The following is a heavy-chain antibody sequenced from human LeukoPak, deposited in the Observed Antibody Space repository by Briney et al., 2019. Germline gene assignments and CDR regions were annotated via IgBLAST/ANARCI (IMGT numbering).Heavy chain of an antibody. Sequence: ASVKVSCKASGYTFTRYYIHWVRQAPGQGLEWMGWISAYNGNTNYAQKLQGRVTMTTDTSTSTAYMELRSLRSDDTAVYYCARTIKILEWLPCYFDYWGQGTLVTVSS. CDR1: GYTFTRYY. CDR3: ARTIKILEWLPCYFDY. D-gene: IGHD3-3*01. CDR2: ISAYNGNT. V-gene: IGHV1-18*04. J-gene: IGHJ4*02.